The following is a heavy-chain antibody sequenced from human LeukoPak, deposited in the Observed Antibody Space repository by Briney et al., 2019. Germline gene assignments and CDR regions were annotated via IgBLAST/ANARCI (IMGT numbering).Heavy chain of an antibody. V-gene: IGHV3-23*01. CDR1: GFTFSSYA. Sequence: PGGSLRLSCAASGFTFSSYAMSWVRQAPGKGLEWVSAISGSGGSTYYADSVKGRFTISRDNSKNTLYLQMNSLRAEDTPVYYCAKWQKAGTTYWFDPWGQGTLVTVSS. CDR2: ISGSGGST. J-gene: IGHJ5*02. D-gene: IGHD1-1*01. CDR3: AKWQKAGTTYWFDP.